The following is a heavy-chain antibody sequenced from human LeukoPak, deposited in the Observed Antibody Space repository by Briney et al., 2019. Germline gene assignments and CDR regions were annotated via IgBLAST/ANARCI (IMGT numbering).Heavy chain of an antibody. CDR2: ISSSSSYI. Sequence: PGGSLRLSCAASGFTFSSYSMNWVRQAPGKGLEWVSSISSSSSYIYYADSVKGRFTISRDNAKSSLYLQMNSLRPEDTAFYFCVKDGLDPWGQGTLVTVSS. J-gene: IGHJ5*02. CDR3: VKDGLDP. V-gene: IGHV3-21*04. CDR1: GFTFSSYS.